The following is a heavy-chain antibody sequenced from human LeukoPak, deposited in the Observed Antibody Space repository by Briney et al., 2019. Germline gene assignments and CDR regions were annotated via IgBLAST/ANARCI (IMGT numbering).Heavy chain of an antibody. CDR3: ARGSHSVAGGDY. D-gene: IGHD6-19*01. CDR1: GYTFTSYD. V-gene: IGHV1-8*01. CDR2: MNPNSGNT. Sequence: ASVKVSCKASGYTFTSYDINWVRQATGQGLEWMGWMNPNSGNTGYAQKFQGRVTMTRNTSISTAYMELSSLRSEDTAVYYCARGSHSVAGGDYWGQGTLVTVSS. J-gene: IGHJ4*02.